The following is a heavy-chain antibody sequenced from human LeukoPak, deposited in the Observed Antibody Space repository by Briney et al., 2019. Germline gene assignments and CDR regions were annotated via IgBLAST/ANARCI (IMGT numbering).Heavy chain of an antibody. J-gene: IGHJ4*02. CDR3: ARGGIHYYDSSGYFLDY. Sequence: PSETLSLTCTVSGGSISSYYWSWIRQPPGKGLEWIGYIYYSGSTNYNPSLKSRVTISVDTSKNQFSLKLSSVTAADTAVYYCARGGIHYYDSSGYFLDYWGQGTLVTVSS. CDR1: GGSISSYY. CDR2: IYYSGST. D-gene: IGHD3-22*01. V-gene: IGHV4-59*01.